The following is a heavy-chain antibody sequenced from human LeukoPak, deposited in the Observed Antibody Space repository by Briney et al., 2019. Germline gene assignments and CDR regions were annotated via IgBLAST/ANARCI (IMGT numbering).Heavy chain of an antibody. Sequence: GGSLRLSCAASGFTLSNYWMSWVRQAPGKGLEWVANINQGESEKYFVDSVKGRFAISRDNAKNSLFLQMNSLRAEDTAVYYCARYGNGAWLAHYSFEIWGQGTMVTVSS. CDR2: INQGESEK. CDR3: ARYGNGAWLAHYSFEI. V-gene: IGHV3-7*01. D-gene: IGHD6-19*01. J-gene: IGHJ3*02. CDR1: GFTLSNYW.